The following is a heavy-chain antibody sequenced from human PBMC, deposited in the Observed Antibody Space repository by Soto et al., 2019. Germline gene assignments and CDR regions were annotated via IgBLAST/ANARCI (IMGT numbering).Heavy chain of an antibody. CDR1: GYTFTGYY. CDR2: INPNSGGT. V-gene: IGHV1-2*02. D-gene: IGHD2-2*01. J-gene: IGHJ6*02. CDR3: ARAIRSTSYIPVYSPYGMDV. Sequence: ASVKVSCKASGYTFTGYYMHWVRQAPGQGLEWMGWINPNSGGTNYAQKFQGRVTMTRDTSISTAYMELSRLRSDDKAVYYCARAIRSTSYIPVYSPYGMDVWGQGTTVAVSS.